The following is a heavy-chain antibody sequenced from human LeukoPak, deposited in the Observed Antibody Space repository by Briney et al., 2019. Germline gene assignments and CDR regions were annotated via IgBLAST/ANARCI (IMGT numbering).Heavy chain of an antibody. D-gene: IGHD6-13*01. Sequence: GASVKVSCKASGYTFTDYYMHWVRQAPGQGLEWMGWINPNSGGTKYAQKFQGRVTMTRDTSISTAYMELSRLRSDDTAVYYCARAGYSSSWGQYYFDYWGQGTLVTVSS. J-gene: IGHJ4*02. V-gene: IGHV1-2*02. CDR1: GYTFTDYY. CDR2: INPNSGGT. CDR3: ARAGYSSSWGQYYFDY.